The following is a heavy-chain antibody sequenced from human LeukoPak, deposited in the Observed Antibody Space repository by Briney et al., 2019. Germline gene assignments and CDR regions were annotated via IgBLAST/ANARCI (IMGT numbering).Heavy chain of an antibody. CDR3: ARDGALSIAAADGFDP. CDR2: ISAYNGNT. J-gene: IGHJ5*02. V-gene: IGHV1-18*01. CDR1: GYTFTSYG. D-gene: IGHD6-13*01. Sequence: ASVKVSCKASGYTFTSYGISWVRQAPGQGLEWMGWISAYNGNTNYAQKLQGRVTMTTDTSTSTAYMELRSLRSDDTAVYYCARDGALSIAAADGFDPWGQGTLVTVSS.